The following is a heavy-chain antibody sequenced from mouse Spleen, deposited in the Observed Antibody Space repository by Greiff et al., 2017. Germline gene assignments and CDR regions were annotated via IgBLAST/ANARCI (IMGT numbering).Heavy chain of an antibody. Sequence: QVQLQQPGAELVKPGASVKVSCKASGYTFTSYWMHWVKQRPGQGLGWIGRIHPSDSDTNYNQKFKGKATLTVDKSSSTAYMQLSSLTSEDSAVYYCAIPLSYGYDILDAMDYWGQGTSVTVSS. D-gene: IGHD2-2*01. CDR1: GYTFTSYW. J-gene: IGHJ4*01. CDR3: AIPLSYGYDILDAMDY. V-gene: IGHV1-74*01. CDR2: IHPSDSDT.